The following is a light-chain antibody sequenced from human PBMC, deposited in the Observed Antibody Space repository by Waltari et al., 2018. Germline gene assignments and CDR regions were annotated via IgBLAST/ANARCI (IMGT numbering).Light chain of an antibody. Sequence: DIPMTQSPSSLSASVDDTVTITCQASQGIGNNLNWYQQKPGKAPKLLIYRTSKLQSGIPSRFSGSGSGTDFTLTISSLQPEDFATYYCQQAYSFPFTFGPGTKLDIK. V-gene: IGKV1-NL1*01. CDR3: QQAYSFPFT. J-gene: IGKJ3*01. CDR1: QGIGNN. CDR2: RTS.